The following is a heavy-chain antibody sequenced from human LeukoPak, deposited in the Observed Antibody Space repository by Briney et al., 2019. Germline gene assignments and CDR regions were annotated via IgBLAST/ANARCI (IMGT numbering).Heavy chain of an antibody. V-gene: IGHV4-59*01. CDR2: IYYSGST. J-gene: IGHJ4*02. D-gene: IGHD6-19*01. CDR1: GGSISSYY. CDR3: ARDFGSQWPYFDY. Sequence: SETLSLTRTVSGGSISSYYWSWIRQPPGKGLEWIGYIYYSGSTNYNPSLKSRVTISVDTSKNQFSLKLSSVTAADTAVYYCARDFGSQWPYFDYWGQGTLVTVSS.